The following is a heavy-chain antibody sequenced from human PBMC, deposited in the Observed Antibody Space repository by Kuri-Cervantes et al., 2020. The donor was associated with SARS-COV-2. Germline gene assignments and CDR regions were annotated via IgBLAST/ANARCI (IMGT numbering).Heavy chain of an antibody. V-gene: IGHV3-23*01. CDR2: ISGSGGST. CDR3: ARGDLGYCSGGSCYNWFDP. J-gene: IGHJ5*02. CDR1: GSTFSSYA. D-gene: IGHD2-15*01. Sequence: GESLKSSCAASGSTFSSYAMCWVRQAPGKGLGWVSAISGSGGSTYYADSVKGRFTISRENAKNSLYLQMNSLRAEDTAVYYCARGDLGYCSGGSCYNWFDPWGQGTLVTVSS.